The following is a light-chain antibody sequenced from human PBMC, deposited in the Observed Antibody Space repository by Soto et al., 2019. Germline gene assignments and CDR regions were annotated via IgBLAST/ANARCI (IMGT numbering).Light chain of an antibody. CDR1: NSDVGGYNY. CDR2: EVN. J-gene: IGLJ1*01. Sequence: QSVLTQPPSASGSPGQSVTISCTGTNSDVGGYNYVSWYQQNPDKVPKLMIYEVNKRPSGVPDRFSGSKSGNTASLTVSGLQAEDEADYYCTSYAGGNNVFGTGTKLTVL. V-gene: IGLV2-8*01. CDR3: TSYAGGNNV.